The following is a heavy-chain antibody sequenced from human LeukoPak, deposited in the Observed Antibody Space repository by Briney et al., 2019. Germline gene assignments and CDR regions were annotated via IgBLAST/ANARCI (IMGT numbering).Heavy chain of an antibody. CDR3: ASGEHYYDSSGTLF. D-gene: IGHD3-22*01. J-gene: IGHJ4*02. Sequence: PGGSLRLSCAASGFTFSSYSMNWVRQAPGEGLEWVSSISSSSSYIYYADPVKGRFTISRDNAKNSLYLQMNSLRAEDTAVYYCASGEHYYDSSGTLFWGQGTLATVSS. CDR1: GFTFSSYS. CDR2: ISSSSSYI. V-gene: IGHV3-21*01.